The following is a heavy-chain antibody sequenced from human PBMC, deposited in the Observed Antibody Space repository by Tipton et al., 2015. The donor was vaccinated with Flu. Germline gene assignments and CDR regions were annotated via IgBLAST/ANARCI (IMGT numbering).Heavy chain of an antibody. J-gene: IGHJ6*02. V-gene: IGHV4-59*01. CDR1: GGSISSYY. D-gene: IGHD3-3*01. CDR2: IYYSGST. CDR3: ARGFDFWSGYYIGYYSYYGMDV. Sequence: TLSLTCTVSGGSISSYYWSWIRQPPGKGLEWIGYIYYSGSTNYNPSLKSRVTISVDTSKNQFSLKLSSVTAADTAVYYCARGFDFWSGYYIGYYSYYGMDVWGQGTTVTVSS.